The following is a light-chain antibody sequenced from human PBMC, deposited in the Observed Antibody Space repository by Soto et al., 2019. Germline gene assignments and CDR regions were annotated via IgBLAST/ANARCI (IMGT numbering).Light chain of an antibody. CDR2: DNA. J-gene: IGLJ2*01. V-gene: IGLV1-40*01. CDR3: QSYDSSMTAVA. Sequence: QSVLTQPPSVSGAPGQRVTISCTGSSSNIGAGYDVHWYRQLPGTAPKLLIYDNANRPSGVPDRFSGSKSDTSASLAITGLQAEDEADYYCQSYDSSMTAVAFGRGTKLTVL. CDR1: SSNIGAGYD.